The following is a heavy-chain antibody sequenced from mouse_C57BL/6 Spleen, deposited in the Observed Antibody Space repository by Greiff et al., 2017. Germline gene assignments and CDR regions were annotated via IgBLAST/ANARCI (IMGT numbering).Heavy chain of an antibody. J-gene: IGHJ4*01. V-gene: IGHV1-61*01. D-gene: IGHD2-3*01. Sequence: VQLQQPGAELVRPGSSVKLSCKASGYTFTSYWMDWVKQRPGQGLEWIGNIYPSDSETHYNQKFKDKATLTVDKSSSTAYMQLSSLTSEDSAVYYCARSGDGYFLAYAMDYWGQGTSVTVSS. CDR1: GYTFTSYW. CDR3: ARSGDGYFLAYAMDY. CDR2: IYPSDSET.